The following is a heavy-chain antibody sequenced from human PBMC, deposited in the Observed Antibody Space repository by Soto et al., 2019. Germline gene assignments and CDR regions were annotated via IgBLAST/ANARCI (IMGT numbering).Heavy chain of an antibody. CDR1: GFSLSTSGVA. D-gene: IGHD4-17*01. CDR2: IYWNDDR. CDR3: AHRRRELTVTTGFDY. V-gene: IGHV2-5*01. Sequence: QITLKESGPTLVKPTQTLTLTCSFSGFSLSTSGVAVGWIRQPPGKALEWLALIYWNDDRPSNPSVKDRLIITKDTSKNQVVLTMTNMDSVDTATYYCAHRRRELTVTTGFDYWGPGILVTVSS. J-gene: IGHJ4*02.